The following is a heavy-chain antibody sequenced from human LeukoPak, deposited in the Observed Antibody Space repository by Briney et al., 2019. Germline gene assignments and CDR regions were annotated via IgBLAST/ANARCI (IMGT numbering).Heavy chain of an antibody. Sequence: GGSLRLSCAASGFIFNNYWISWVRQAPGEGLEWVANIKQDGSDKYYVDSVKGRFTISRDNAKNSLYLQMNSLRAEDTAVYYCARDPTYYDILTGLAVDYYGMDVWGQGTTVTVSS. V-gene: IGHV3-7*01. CDR2: IKQDGSDK. CDR1: GFIFNNYW. J-gene: IGHJ6*02. CDR3: ARDPTYYDILTGLAVDYYGMDV. D-gene: IGHD3-9*01.